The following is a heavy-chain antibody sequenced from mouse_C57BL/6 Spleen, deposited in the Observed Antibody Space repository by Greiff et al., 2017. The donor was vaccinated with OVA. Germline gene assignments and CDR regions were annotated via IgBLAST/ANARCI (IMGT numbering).Heavy chain of an antibody. V-gene: IGHV5-15*01. D-gene: IGHD5-1*01. CDR3: ARHESTYYAMDY. Sequence: EVQLQQSGGGLVQPGGSLKLSCAASGFTFSDYGMAWVRQAPRKGPEWVAFISNLAYSIYYADTVTGRFTISRENAKNTLYLEMSSLRSEDTAMYYCARHESTYYAMDYWGQGTSVTVSS. CDR1: GFTFSDYG. J-gene: IGHJ4*01. CDR2: ISNLAYSI.